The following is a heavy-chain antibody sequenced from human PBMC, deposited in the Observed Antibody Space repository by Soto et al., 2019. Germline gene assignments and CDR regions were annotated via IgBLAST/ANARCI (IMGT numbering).Heavy chain of an antibody. CDR2: IRIYTHDT. D-gene: IGHD1-1*01. CDR1: GYTFKNYG. CDR3: ARRSGTTIFDS. V-gene: IGHV1-18*04. Sequence: QVQLLQSGAEVKKPGASVKVSCKASGYTFKNYGISWVRQAPGQGHEWMGWIRIYTHDTNYAQKFQGRVTMTTDTSTNTAYMDLRNLKFDDTAVYYCARRSGTTIFDSWGQGTLVIVSS. J-gene: IGHJ4*02.